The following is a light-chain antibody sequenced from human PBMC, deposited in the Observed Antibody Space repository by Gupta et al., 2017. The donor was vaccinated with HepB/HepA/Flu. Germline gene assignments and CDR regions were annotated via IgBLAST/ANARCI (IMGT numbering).Light chain of an antibody. J-gene: IGKJ5*01. Sequence: DILLIPSPSFLPASVGDRVTTTCRGSQDINSYLIWYQQKPGKAPNLLIYTASTLQGGVPARFSGGGSGTEFTLTISSLQPEDFATYYCQQFNSYPITFGQGTQVDIK. CDR1: QDINSY. CDR3: QQFNSYPIT. CDR2: TAS. V-gene: IGKV1-9*01.